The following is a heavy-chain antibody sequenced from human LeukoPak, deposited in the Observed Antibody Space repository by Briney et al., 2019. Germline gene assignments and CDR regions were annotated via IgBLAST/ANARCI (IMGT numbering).Heavy chain of an antibody. CDR3: TRGIDRGGSSWSLRAFDI. J-gene: IGHJ3*02. V-gene: IGHV3-49*04. CDR1: GFTFSDYS. CDR2: IRSKASGGTT. D-gene: IGHD6-13*01. Sequence: GGSLRLSCTASGFTFSDYSMTWVRQAPGKGLEWVGFIRSKASGGTTEYAASVKGRFTISRDDSKSIAYLQMNSLKTEDTAVYYRTRGIDRGGSSWSLRAFDIWGQGTMVTVSS.